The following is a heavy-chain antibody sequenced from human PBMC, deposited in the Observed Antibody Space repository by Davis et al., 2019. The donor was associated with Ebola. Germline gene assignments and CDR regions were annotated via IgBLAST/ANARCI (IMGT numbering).Heavy chain of an antibody. D-gene: IGHD3-22*01. J-gene: IGHJ4*02. V-gene: IGHV3-48*02. CDR3: ARGYYFDTSGYYRSAYFDY. Sequence: GSLRLSCAASGFPFNSYCMNWVRQAPGKGLEGVSYISSGSVTMYYADSVKGRLTISRDNAKNSLYLQMNSLRDEDTAVYYCARGYYFDTSGYYRSAYFDYWGQGTLVTVSS. CDR1: GFPFNSYC. CDR2: ISSGSVTM.